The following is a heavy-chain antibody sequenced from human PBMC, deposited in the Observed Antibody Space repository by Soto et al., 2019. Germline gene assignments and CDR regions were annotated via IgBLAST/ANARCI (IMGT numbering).Heavy chain of an antibody. Sequence: GGSLRLSCAASGFTFSTYWMSWVRQAPGKGLEWVANIKQDGSEKYYVDSVKGRFTISRDNAKNSLDLQMNSLRAEDTAVYYCARADFSSTWYAGYYYMDVWGKGTTVTVSS. CDR1: GFTFSTYW. CDR2: IKQDGSEK. V-gene: IGHV3-7*01. D-gene: IGHD6-13*01. CDR3: ARADFSSTWYAGYYYMDV. J-gene: IGHJ6*03.